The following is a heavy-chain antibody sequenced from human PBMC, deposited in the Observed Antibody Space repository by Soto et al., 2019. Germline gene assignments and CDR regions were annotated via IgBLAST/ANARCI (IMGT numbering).Heavy chain of an antibody. V-gene: IGHV3-23*02. CDR3: AKEASPFGTNAFDV. Sequence: LRLSCAVSGFTISSYAMIWVRQAPGKGLQWVSGISVSGGSTYYGDAVKGRFTISRDNSKNTLYLQMDSLSAGDTAVYYCAKEASPFGTNAFDVWGHGTMVTVSS. D-gene: IGHD3-16*01. CDR1: GFTISSYA. CDR2: ISVSGGST. J-gene: IGHJ3*01.